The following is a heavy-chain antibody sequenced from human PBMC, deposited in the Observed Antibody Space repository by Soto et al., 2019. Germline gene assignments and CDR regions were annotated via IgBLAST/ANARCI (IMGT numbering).Heavy chain of an antibody. Sequence: GASVKVSCKASGGTFSSYAISWVRQAPGQGLEWMGGIIPIFGTANYARKFQGRVTITADESTSTAYMELSSLRSEDTAVYYCARAITMIVVVTGGFDPWGQGTLVTVSS. J-gene: IGHJ5*02. CDR2: IIPIFGTA. CDR3: ARAITMIVVVTGGFDP. V-gene: IGHV1-69*13. CDR1: GGTFSSYA. D-gene: IGHD3-22*01.